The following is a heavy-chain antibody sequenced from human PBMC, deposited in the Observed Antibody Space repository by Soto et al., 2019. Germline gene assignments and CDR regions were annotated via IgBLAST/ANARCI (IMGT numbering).Heavy chain of an antibody. Sequence: QVQLVQSGAEVKKPGASVKVSCKASGYTFTSYGISWVRQAPGQGLEWMGWISAYNGNTKYAQELQGRVTMTTDTSTSTDYMELRSLRSDDTAVYYCARDVSWHDDFWSGYSIDAFDIWGQGTMVTVSS. J-gene: IGHJ3*02. CDR3: ARDVSWHDDFWSGYSIDAFDI. CDR1: GYTFTSYG. V-gene: IGHV1-18*01. D-gene: IGHD3-3*01. CDR2: ISAYNGNT.